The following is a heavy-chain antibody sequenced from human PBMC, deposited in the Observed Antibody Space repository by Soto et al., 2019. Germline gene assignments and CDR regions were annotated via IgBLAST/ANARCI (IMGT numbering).Heavy chain of an antibody. Sequence: EVQLLESGGGLVQPGGSLRLSCAASGFTFSSYAMSWVRQAPGKGLEWVSAISGSGGSTYYADSVKGRFTISRDNSKNTLYLQMNSLRDEDTAVYYCAKDSRYCTNGVCYNHFDYWGQGTLVTVSS. CDR1: GFTFSSYA. CDR2: ISGSGGST. V-gene: IGHV3-23*01. CDR3: AKDSRYCTNGVCYNHFDY. D-gene: IGHD2-8*01. J-gene: IGHJ4*02.